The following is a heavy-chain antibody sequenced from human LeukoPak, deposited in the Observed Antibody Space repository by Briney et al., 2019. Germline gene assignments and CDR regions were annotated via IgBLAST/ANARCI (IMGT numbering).Heavy chain of an antibody. D-gene: IGHD1-26*01. CDR1: GYTFTSYY. CDR3: AKDTRVKVGATDGGARIDY. CDR2: INPSGGST. J-gene: IGHJ4*02. Sequence: ASVKVSCKASGYTFTSYYMHWVRQAPGQGLEWMGIINPSGGSTSYAHKFQGRVTMTRDTSTSTVNMELSSLRSEDTAVYICAKDTRVKVGATDGGARIDYWGQGTLVTVSS. V-gene: IGHV1-46*01.